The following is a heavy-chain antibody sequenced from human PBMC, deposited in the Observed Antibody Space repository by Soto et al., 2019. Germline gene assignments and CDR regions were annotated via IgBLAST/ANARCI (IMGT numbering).Heavy chain of an antibody. Sequence: SVKVSCKASAYTFTSYAMHWVRQAPGQRLEWMGWINAGNGNTKYSQKFQGRVTITRDTSASTAYMELSSLRSEDTAVYYCARDLDYYDSSGYFNWGQGTLVIVSS. J-gene: IGHJ4*02. CDR3: ARDLDYYDSSGYFN. D-gene: IGHD3-22*01. CDR1: AYTFTSYA. V-gene: IGHV1-3*01. CDR2: INAGNGNT.